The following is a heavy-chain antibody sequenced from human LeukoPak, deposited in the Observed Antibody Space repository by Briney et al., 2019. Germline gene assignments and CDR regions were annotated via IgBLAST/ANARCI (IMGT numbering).Heavy chain of an antibody. Sequence: RAGGTLRLSCAASGFTFSRYGMSWVRQAPGKGLEWVSAISGSGGSTYYADSVKGRFTISRDNSKNTLYLQMNSLRAEDTAVYYCAKTAGIAAAADFDYWGQGTLVTVSS. CDR3: AKTAGIAAAADFDY. V-gene: IGHV3-23*01. D-gene: IGHD6-13*01. CDR2: ISGSGGST. CDR1: GFTFSRYG. J-gene: IGHJ4*02.